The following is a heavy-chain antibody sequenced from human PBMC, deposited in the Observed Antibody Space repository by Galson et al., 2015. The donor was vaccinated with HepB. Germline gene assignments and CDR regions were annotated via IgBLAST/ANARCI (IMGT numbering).Heavy chain of an antibody. CDR2: IIPIFGTA. CDR1: GGTFSSYA. D-gene: IGHD1-26*01. V-gene: IGHV1-69*13. CDR3: ASVGRLPIRSSHAYYFDY. J-gene: IGHJ4*02. Sequence: SVKVSCKASGGTFSSYAISWVRQAPGQGLEWMGGIIPIFGTANYAQKFQGRVTITADESTSTAYMELSSLRSEDTAVYYCASVGRLPIRSSHAYYFDYWGQGTLVTVSS.